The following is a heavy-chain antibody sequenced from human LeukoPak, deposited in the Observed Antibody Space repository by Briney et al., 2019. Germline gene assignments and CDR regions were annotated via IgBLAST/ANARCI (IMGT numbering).Heavy chain of an antibody. Sequence: GGSLRLSCAASGFTFSSYAMHWVRQAPGKGLEWVAFVHYDGSNNYYTDSVKGRFTISRDNSKNTLYLQMNSLRAEDTAVYYCAELGITMIGGVWGKGTTVTISS. D-gene: IGHD3-10*02. CDR3: AELGITMIGGV. CDR2: VHYDGSNN. J-gene: IGHJ6*04. V-gene: IGHV3-30*02. CDR1: GFTFSSYA.